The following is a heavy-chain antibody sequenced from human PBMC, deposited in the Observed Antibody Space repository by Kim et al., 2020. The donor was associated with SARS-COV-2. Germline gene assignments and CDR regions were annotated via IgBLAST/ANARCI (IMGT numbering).Heavy chain of an antibody. Sequence: GRFTISRGKSKNTLYLQMNSLRAEDTAVYYCAKGCSDFDSWGYYYYGMDVWGQGTTVTVSS. CDR3: AKGCSDFDSWGYYYYGMDV. J-gene: IGHJ6*02. V-gene: IGHV3-23*01. D-gene: IGHD3-9*01.